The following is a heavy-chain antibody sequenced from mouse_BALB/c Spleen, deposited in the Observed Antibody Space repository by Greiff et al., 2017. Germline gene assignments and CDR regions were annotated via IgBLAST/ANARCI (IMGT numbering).Heavy chain of an antibody. V-gene: IGHV14-4*02. CDR2: IDPENGDT. CDR1: GFNIKDYY. CDR3: NAWRCGFAD. J-gene: IGHJ3*01. Sequence: DVKLVESGAELVRSGASVKLSCTASGFNIKDYYMHWVKQRPEQGLEWIGWIDPENGDTEYAPKFQGKATTTADTSSNPAYLQLSSLTAEDTAVYYCNAWRCGFADWGEGTLVTVSA.